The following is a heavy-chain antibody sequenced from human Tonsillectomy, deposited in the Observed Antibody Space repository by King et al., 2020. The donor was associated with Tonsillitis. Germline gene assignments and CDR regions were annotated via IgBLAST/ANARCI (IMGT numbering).Heavy chain of an antibody. Sequence: VQLVESGGGLVQPGGSLRLSCGASGFTFRSYSMNWVRQAPGKGLEWLSYISSTSDAIYYADSVKGRFTISRDNAQNSLYLQMNSLRAEDTAVYYCARDKDRFAYSGSCVDYWGQGTLAT. CDR2: ISSTSDAI. CDR1: GFTFRSYS. D-gene: IGHD1-26*01. V-gene: IGHV3-48*01. J-gene: IGHJ4*02. CDR3: ARDKDRFAYSGSCVDY.